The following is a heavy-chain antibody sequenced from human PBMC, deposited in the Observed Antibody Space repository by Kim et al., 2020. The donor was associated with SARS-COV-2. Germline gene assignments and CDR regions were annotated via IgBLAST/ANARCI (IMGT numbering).Heavy chain of an antibody. V-gene: IGHV4-34*01. D-gene: IGHD6-13*01. Sequence: NPSLKSRVTISVDTSKNQFSLKLSSVTAADTAVYYCARAMIAAAGNFGLDWGQGTLVTVSS. CDR3: ARAMIAAAGNFGLD. J-gene: IGHJ4*02.